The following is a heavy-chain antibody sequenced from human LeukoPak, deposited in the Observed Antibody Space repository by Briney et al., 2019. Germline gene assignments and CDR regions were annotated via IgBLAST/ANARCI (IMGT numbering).Heavy chain of an antibody. CDR2: ISSTGTYI. Sequence: GGSLRLSCAASGYTFSDYSVSWVRQVPGKGLEWVSSISSTGTYIYYADSVKGRFTISRDNAKNSLFLQMNSLRDEDTAVYYCVSGNDPDYLWTTYRLDAFDIWGQGTMVIVSS. CDR1: GYTFSDYS. D-gene: IGHD3-16*02. CDR3: VSGNDPDYLWTTYRLDAFDI. V-gene: IGHV3-21*01. J-gene: IGHJ3*02.